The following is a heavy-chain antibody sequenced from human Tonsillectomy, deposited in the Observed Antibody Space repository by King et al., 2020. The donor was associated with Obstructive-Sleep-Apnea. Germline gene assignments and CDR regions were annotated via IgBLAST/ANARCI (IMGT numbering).Heavy chain of an antibody. Sequence: VQLVESGGGLVQPGGSLRLSCAASGFTFSSYAMSWVRQAPGKGLEWVSAISGSGGSTYYADSVKGRFTISRDNSKNTLYLQMNSLRAEDTAVYYCAKDWEIEVMITFGGVIVILFDYWGQGTLVTVSS. CDR3: AKDWEIEVMITFGGVIVILFDY. V-gene: IGHV3-23*04. D-gene: IGHD3-16*02. CDR2: ISGSGGST. J-gene: IGHJ4*02. CDR1: GFTFSSYA.